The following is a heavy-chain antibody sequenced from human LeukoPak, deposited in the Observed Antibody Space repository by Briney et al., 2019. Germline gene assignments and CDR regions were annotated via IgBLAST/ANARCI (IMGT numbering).Heavy chain of an antibody. Sequence: GGSLRLSCAASGFTFSSHGMNWVRQAPGKGLEWVSGIRGDGVTTYYADSVKGRFTISRDNSKNTLYLQMNSLKTEDTAVYYCTRDHYDILTGYYPFDYWGQGTLVTVSS. D-gene: IGHD3-9*01. CDR2: IRGDGVTT. V-gene: IGHV3-23*01. CDR1: GFTFSSHG. CDR3: TRDHYDILTGYYPFDY. J-gene: IGHJ4*02.